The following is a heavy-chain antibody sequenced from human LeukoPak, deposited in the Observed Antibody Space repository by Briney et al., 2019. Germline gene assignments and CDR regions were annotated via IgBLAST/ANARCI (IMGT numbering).Heavy chain of an antibody. D-gene: IGHD6-13*01. CDR3: AKARSEQLVLFD. V-gene: IGHV3-23*01. CDR2: ISGSGGST. J-gene: IGHJ4*02. CDR1: GFTFSSYA. Sequence: PGGSLRLSCAASGFTFSSYAMSWVRQPPGKVLEWVSAISGSGGSTYYADSVKGRFTISRDNSKNTLYLQMNSLRVEDTAVYYCAKARSEQLVLFDWGQGTLVTVSS.